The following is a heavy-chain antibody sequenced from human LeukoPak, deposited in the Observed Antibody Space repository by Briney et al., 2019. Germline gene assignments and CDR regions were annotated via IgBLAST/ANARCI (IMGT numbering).Heavy chain of an antibody. V-gene: IGHV3-48*02. CDR1: GFTFSSYS. Sequence: PGGSLRLSCAASGFTFSSYSMNWVRQAPGKGLEWVSYISSSSSTIYYADSVKGRFTISRDNAKNSLYLQMNSLGDEDTAVYYCARDMAYYDILTGYYNNWFDPWGQGTLVTVSS. CDR3: ARDMAYYDILTGYYNNWFDP. J-gene: IGHJ5*02. CDR2: ISSSSSTI. D-gene: IGHD3-9*01.